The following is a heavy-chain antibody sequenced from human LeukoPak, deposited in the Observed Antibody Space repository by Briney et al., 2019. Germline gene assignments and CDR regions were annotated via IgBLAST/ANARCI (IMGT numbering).Heavy chain of an antibody. D-gene: IGHD3-22*01. J-gene: IGHJ5*02. CDR3: VSYYYDSSGYYSA. CDR1: GGSFSAYY. Sequence: SETLSLTCAVSGGSFSAYYWSWIRQPPGKGLEWIGEISHGGSSNYNPSLKSRVTISVDTSKNQFSLKLSSVTAADTAVYYCVSYYYDSSGYYSAWGQGTLVTVSS. V-gene: IGHV4-34*01. CDR2: ISHGGSS.